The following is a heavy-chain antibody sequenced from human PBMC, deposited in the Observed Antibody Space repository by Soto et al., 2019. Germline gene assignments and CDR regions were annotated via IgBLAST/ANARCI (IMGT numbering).Heavy chain of an antibody. CDR1: GFTFSSYG. Sequence: GGSLRLSCAASGFTFSSYGMHWVRQAPGKGLEWVAVISGSGGSTYYADSVKGRFTISRDNSKNTLYLQMNSLRAEDTAVYYCARSYYYDSSGYYWRGYYFDYWGQGTLVTVSS. V-gene: IGHV3-23*01. CDR3: ARSYYYDSSGYYWRGYYFDY. CDR2: ISGSGGST. D-gene: IGHD3-22*01. J-gene: IGHJ4*02.